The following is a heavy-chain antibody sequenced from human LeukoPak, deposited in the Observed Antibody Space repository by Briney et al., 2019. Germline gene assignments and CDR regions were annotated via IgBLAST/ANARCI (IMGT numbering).Heavy chain of an antibody. D-gene: IGHD5-24*01. J-gene: IGHJ4*02. CDR3: ARDVRWLQYYYFDY. V-gene: IGHV4-39*02. CDR1: GGSISSSSYY. Sequence: PSETLSLTCTVSGGSISSSSYYWGSIRQPPGKGLEWIGSIYYSGSTYYNPSLKSRVTISVDTSKNQFSLKLSSVTAADTAVYYCARDVRWLQYYYFDYWGQGTLVTVSS. CDR2: IYYSGST.